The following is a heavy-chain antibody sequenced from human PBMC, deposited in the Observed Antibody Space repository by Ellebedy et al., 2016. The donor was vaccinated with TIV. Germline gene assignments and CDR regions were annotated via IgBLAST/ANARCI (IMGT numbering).Heavy chain of an antibody. CDR3: ARVVSGWYSPSNWFDP. CDR1: GFTFSSYS. V-gene: IGHV3-21*01. J-gene: IGHJ5*02. D-gene: IGHD6-19*01. Sequence: PGGSLRLSCAASGFTFSSYSMNWVRQAPGKGLDWVSSISSSNHYIYYADSVKGRFTISRDNSKNTLYLQMNSLRAEDRAVYYCARVVSGWYSPSNWFDPWGQGTLVTVSS. CDR2: ISSSNHYI.